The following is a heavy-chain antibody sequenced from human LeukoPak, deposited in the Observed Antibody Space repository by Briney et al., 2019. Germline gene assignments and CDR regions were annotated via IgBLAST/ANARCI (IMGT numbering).Heavy chain of an antibody. CDR3: AKDIRGIAAAGTGFDY. V-gene: IGHV3-9*01. D-gene: IGHD6-13*01. J-gene: IGHJ4*02. CDR2: ISWNSGSI. Sequence: GGSLRLSCAASGFTFDDYAMHWVRQAPGKGLEWVSGISWNSGSIGYADSVKGRFTISRDNAKNSLYLQMNSLRAEDTALYYCAKDIRGIAAAGTGFDYWGQGTLVTVSS. CDR1: GFTFDDYA.